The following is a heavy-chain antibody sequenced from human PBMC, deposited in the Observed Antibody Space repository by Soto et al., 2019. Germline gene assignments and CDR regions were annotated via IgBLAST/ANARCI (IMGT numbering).Heavy chain of an antibody. Sequence: PVAVCWKASGGTISSYAIRWVRQATRQGLERMGGIIPIFGTANYAQKFQGRVTITADESTSTAYMELSSLRSEDTAVYYCARARRIVVVPAAPYTYGMEDYYGMDVWGQGTTVTVSS. V-gene: IGHV1-69*01. D-gene: IGHD2-2*01. CDR3: ARARRIVVVPAAPYTYGMEDYYGMDV. CDR2: IIPIFGTA. J-gene: IGHJ6*02. CDR1: GGTISSYA.